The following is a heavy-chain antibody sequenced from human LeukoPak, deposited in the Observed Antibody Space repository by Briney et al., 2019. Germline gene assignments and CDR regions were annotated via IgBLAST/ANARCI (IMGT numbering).Heavy chain of an antibody. CDR3: ARTLGTGWFDP. CDR1: GVNSSSYW. D-gene: IGHD7-27*01. J-gene: IGHJ5*02. V-gene: IGHV4-39*01. CDR2: IYYSGST. Sequence: GSLRLSCAVSGVNSSSYWMSWVRQAPGKGLEWIGSIYYSGSTYYNPALKSRVTISVDTSKNQFSLKLSSVTAADTAVYYCARTLGTGWFDPWGQGTLVTVSS.